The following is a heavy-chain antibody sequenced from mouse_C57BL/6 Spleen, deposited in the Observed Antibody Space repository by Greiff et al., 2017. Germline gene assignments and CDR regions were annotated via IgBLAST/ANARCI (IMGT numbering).Heavy chain of an antibody. CDR3: ARHGYPFSMDY. D-gene: IGHD2-2*01. CDR2: ISSGGSYT. V-gene: IGHV5-6*01. J-gene: IGHJ4*01. CDR1: GFTFSSYG. Sequence: EVHLVESGGDLVKPGGSLKLSCAASGFTFSSYGMSWVRQTPDKRLAWVATISSGGSYTYYPDSVKGRFTFSRDNAKNTLYLQMSSLKSEDTAMYYCARHGYPFSMDYWGQGTSVTGSS.